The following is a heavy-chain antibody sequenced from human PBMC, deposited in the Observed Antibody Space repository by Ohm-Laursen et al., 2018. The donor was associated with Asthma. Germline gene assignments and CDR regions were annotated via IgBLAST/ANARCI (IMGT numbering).Heavy chain of an antibody. D-gene: IGHD3-22*01. CDR1: GFTFSSYG. V-gene: IGHV3-30*18. Sequence: SLRLSCTASGFTFSSYGMHWVRQAPGKGLEWVAVISYDGSNKYYADSVKGRFTISRDNSKNTLCLQMNSLRAEDTAVYYCAKASGSSGYYYVDGWGQGTLVTVSS. CDR2: ISYDGSNK. J-gene: IGHJ4*02. CDR3: AKASGSSGYYYVDG.